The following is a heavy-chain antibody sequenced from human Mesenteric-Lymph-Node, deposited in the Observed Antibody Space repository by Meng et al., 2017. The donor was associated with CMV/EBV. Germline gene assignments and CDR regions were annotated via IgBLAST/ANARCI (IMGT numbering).Heavy chain of an antibody. Sequence: ASVKVSCKASGYIFASYGISWVRQAPGQGLEWMGWISTYSGDTKYAQKVQGRVSMTTDKSTSTANMELRSLRPDDTAVYYCARGGVYRYWHAFDIWGQGTMVTVSS. CDR2: ISTYSGDT. CDR1: GYIFASYG. J-gene: IGHJ3*02. CDR3: ARGGVYRYWHAFDI. D-gene: IGHD2-8*02. V-gene: IGHV1-18*01.